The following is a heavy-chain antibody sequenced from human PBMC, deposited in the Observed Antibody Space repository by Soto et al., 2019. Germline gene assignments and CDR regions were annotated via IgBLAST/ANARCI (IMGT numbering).Heavy chain of an antibody. D-gene: IGHD2-15*01. CDR1: GFTFTTYG. J-gene: IGHJ4*02. CDR3: ATMMATRGQAALDN. V-gene: IGHV3-48*01. Sequence: PGGSLRLSCAASGFTFTTYGMNWVRQAPGKGLEWLSYISGRGTAIYYADSVKGRFTISRDNANDSLFLQMNSLRVEDAAVYYCATMMATRGQAALDNWGQGTLVTVSS. CDR2: ISGRGTAI.